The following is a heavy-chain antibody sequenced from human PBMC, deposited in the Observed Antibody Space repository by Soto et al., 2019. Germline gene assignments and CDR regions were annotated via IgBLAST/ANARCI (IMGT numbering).Heavy chain of an antibody. CDR2: INPSGGST. D-gene: IGHD2-21*02. J-gene: IGHJ3*02. CDR1: GYTFTSYY. Sequence: QVQLVQSGAEVKKPGASVKVSCKASGYTFTSYYMHWVRQAPGQGLEWMGIINPSGGSTSYAQKFQGRVTMTRDTSTSTVYRELSSLRSEDTAVYYCAREHLHIVVVTAIPEAFDIWGQGTMVTVSS. CDR3: AREHLHIVVVTAIPEAFDI. V-gene: IGHV1-46*01.